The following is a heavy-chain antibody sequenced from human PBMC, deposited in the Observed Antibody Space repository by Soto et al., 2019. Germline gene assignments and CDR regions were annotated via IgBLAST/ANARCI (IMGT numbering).Heavy chain of an antibody. Sequence: QVQLVQSGAELRKPGASLKVSCKTSGYTSSNYDVNWVRQSPGQGPEWMGRISAYNNHTNYALNFQGRVTLTTDTSTSTAYMELRSLRSDDTAVYYCVGCGIASYESVHAVDMLGQGTLVTVSS. J-gene: IGHJ3*02. D-gene: IGHD2-21*01. V-gene: IGHV1-18*01. CDR3: VGCGIASYESVHAVDM. CDR1: GYTSSNYD. CDR2: ISAYNNHT.